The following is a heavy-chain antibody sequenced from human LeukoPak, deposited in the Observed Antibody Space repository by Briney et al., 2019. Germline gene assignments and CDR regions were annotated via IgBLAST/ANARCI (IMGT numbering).Heavy chain of an antibody. V-gene: IGHV4-4*07. CDR3: ARERGTYYYGSGYYYYYMDV. CDR1: GFTFSSHG. Sequence: GSLRLSCAASGFTFSSHGMNWIRQPAGKGLEWIGRIYTSGSTNYNPSLKSRVTISVDTSKNQFSLKLSSVTAADTAVYYCARERGTYYYGSGYYYYYMDVWGKGTTVTISS. J-gene: IGHJ6*03. CDR2: IYTSGST. D-gene: IGHD3-10*01.